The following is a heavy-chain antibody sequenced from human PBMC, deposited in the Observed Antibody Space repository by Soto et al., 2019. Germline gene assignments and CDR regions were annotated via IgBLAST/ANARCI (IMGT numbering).Heavy chain of an antibody. J-gene: IGHJ6*02. D-gene: IGHD2-2*01. CDR2: TTPIFGTQ. V-gene: IGHV1-69*06. CDR3: ARDSRRDLPPNCYGMDV. Sequence: SVKVSCKASGGTFSTYSISWVRQAPGQGLEWMGGTTPIFGTQNYAQKFQGRVTITADKATSTAYMELSNLRSDDTAVYYCARDSRRDLPPNCYGMDVWGQGTTVTVSS. CDR1: GGTFSTYS.